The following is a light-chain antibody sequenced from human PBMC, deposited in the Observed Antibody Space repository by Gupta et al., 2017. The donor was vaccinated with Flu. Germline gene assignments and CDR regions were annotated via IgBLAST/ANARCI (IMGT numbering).Light chain of an antibody. V-gene: IGKV3-20*01. Sequence: TLPFSPREETVPPCSATRAIASSNYLGWYQQKAGQAPRLLISGASSRATGVPARFRGSGSGTDFTLTISRLEPDDFAVYYCQQHCKSPRTFGEGTKVEMK. CDR3: QQHCKSPRT. CDR2: GAS. CDR1: RAIASSNY. J-gene: IGKJ4*01.